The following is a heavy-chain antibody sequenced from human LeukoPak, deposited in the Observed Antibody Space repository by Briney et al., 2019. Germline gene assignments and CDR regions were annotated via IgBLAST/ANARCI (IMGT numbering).Heavy chain of an antibody. Sequence: PSETLSLTCTVSGDSIRSYYWSWIRQPPGKGLEWIGYIYYSGSTKYNPSLKSRVTISVDTSKNQFSLKLNSVTAADTAVYYCARGGASSRYFDFWGQGTLVTVSS. D-gene: IGHD6-13*01. CDR2: IYYSGST. CDR3: ARGGASSRYFDF. V-gene: IGHV4-59*01. J-gene: IGHJ4*02. CDR1: GDSIRSYY.